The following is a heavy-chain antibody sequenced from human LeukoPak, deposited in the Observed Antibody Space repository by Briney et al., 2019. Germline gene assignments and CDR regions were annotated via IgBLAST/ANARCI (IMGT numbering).Heavy chain of an antibody. V-gene: IGHV3-23*01. CDR2: ISGSGGST. D-gene: IGHD3-10*01. CDR3: AKDSITMVRGVITVFDY. Sequence: SGGPLRLSCAASGFTFSSYAMSWVRQAPGKGLEWVSAISGSGGSTYYADSVKGRFTISRDNSKNTLYLQMNSLRAEDTAVYYCAKDSITMVRGVITVFDYWGQGTLVTVSS. CDR1: GFTFSSYA. J-gene: IGHJ4*02.